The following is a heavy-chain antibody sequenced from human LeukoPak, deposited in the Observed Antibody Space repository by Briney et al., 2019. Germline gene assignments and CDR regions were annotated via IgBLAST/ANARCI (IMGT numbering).Heavy chain of an antibody. J-gene: IGHJ4*02. Sequence: SVKVSCKASGYAFTSYDINWVRQATGQGLEWMGWMNPNSGNTGYAQKLQGRVTMTTDTSTSTAYMELRSLRSDDTAVYYCATKEDTAMVYDTTHLDYWGQGTLVTVSS. CDR1: GYAFTSYD. CDR3: ATKEDTAMVYDTTHLDY. V-gene: IGHV1-8*01. CDR2: MNPNSGNT. D-gene: IGHD5-18*01.